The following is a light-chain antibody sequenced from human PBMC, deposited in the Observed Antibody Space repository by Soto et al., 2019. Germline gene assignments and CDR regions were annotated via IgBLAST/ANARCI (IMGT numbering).Light chain of an antibody. Sequence: DIQMTQSPFSRSASVGDRVSITCRASQSISDDLTWYQQKPGKAPKLLIYGASSFQGGVPSRFSGSGSGTDFTLTISSLPPEDCATYYCQKSYSAPITCGQGTRLEIK. V-gene: IGKV1-39*01. CDR1: QSISDD. J-gene: IGKJ5*01. CDR3: QKSYSAPIT. CDR2: GAS.